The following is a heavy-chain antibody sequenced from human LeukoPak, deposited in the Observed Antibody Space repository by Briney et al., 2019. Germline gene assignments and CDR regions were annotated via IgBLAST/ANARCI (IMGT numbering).Heavy chain of an antibody. V-gene: IGHV3-30*18. D-gene: IGHD3-16*01. CDR2: ISYDGRDK. CDR1: GFTFSSYG. J-gene: IGHJ4*02. Sequence: GGSLRLSCATSGFTFSSYGMHWVRQAPGKGLEWVAVISYDGRDKYYADSVKGRFTISRDNSKNTLYLQMNSLRPEDTAVYYCAKEEGDATTTHLYTNCFDYWGQGTLVTVSS. CDR3: AKEEGDATTTHLYTNCFDY.